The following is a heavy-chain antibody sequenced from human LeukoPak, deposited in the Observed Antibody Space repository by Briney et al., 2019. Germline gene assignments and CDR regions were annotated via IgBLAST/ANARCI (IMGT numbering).Heavy chain of an antibody. CDR1: GYTFTSYY. D-gene: IGHD5-18*01. J-gene: IGHJ4*02. CDR3: ARGGLQLLAPLDY. V-gene: IGHV1-46*01. CDR2: INPSAGST. Sequence: ASVKVPCKASGYTFTSYYMHWVRQAPGQGLEWMGIINPSAGSTSYAQKFQGRVTMTRDASTSTVYMELSSLRSEDTAVYYCARGGLQLLAPLDYWGQGTLVTVSS.